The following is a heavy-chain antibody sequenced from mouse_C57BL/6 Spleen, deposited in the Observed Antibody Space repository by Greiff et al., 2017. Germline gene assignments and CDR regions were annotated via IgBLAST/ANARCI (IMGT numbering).Heavy chain of an antibody. V-gene: IGHV1-50*01. J-gene: IGHJ1*03. Sequence: QVQLQQPGAELVKPGASVKLSCKASGYTFTSYWMQWVKQRPGQGLEWIGEIDPSDSYTNYNQKFKGKATLTVDTSSSTAYMQLSSLTSEDSAVYYCARRAGTFYWYFDVWGTGTTVTVSS. D-gene: IGHD3-3*01. CDR3: ARRAGTFYWYFDV. CDR1: GYTFTSYW. CDR2: IDPSDSYT.